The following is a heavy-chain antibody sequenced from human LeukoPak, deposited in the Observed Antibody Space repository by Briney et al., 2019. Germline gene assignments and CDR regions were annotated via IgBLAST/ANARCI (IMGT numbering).Heavy chain of an antibody. Sequence: SETLSLTCTVSNGSINTYYWSWIRQPPGKGLEWIGYIYYSGSTNYNPSLKSRVTISVDTSKNQFSLKLSSVTAADTAVYYCARGKYQLSPWGQGTLVAVSS. CDR3: ARGKYQLSP. CDR1: NGSINTYY. V-gene: IGHV4-59*01. J-gene: IGHJ5*02. D-gene: IGHD2-2*01. CDR2: IYYSGST.